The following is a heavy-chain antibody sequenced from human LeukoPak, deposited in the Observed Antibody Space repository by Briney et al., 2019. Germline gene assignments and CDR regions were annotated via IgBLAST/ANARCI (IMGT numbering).Heavy chain of an antibody. Sequence: SETLSRTCAVYGGSFSGYYWTWIRQPPGKGLEWIGEINHSGSNNYNPSLKSRVTISVDTSKNQFSLKLSSVTAADTAVYYCARDPSEGVDYWGQGTLVTVSS. V-gene: IGHV4-34*01. CDR1: GGSFSGYY. CDR3: ARDPSEGVDY. D-gene: IGHD3-16*01. J-gene: IGHJ4*02. CDR2: INHSGSN.